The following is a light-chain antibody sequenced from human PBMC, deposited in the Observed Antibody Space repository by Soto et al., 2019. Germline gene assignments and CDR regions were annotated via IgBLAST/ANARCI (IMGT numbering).Light chain of an antibody. CDR1: QSVSSY. CDR2: DAS. CDR3: QHRSIWPVS. V-gene: IGKV3-11*01. Sequence: IVLTQSPGTLSLSPGERATLSFRASQSVSSYLAWYQQKPGQAPRLLIFDASNRATGIPARFSGSGSGTDFTLTISSLEPEDFAVYYCQHRSIWPVSFGQGTRLEI. J-gene: IGKJ5*01.